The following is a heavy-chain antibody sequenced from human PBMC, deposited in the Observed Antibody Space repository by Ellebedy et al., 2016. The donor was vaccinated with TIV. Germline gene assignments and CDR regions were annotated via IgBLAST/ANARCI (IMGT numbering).Heavy chain of an antibody. CDR1: GGAISSNTYY. V-gene: IGHV4-39*01. Sequence: MPSETLSLTCTVTGGAISSNTYYWAWIRQPPGTGLDWIGRINYSGTTSYNASLKSRIAITVDMSKNQFSLILSSVTAADTAVYYCAKLAFSWGSWFDSWGQGTLVTVSS. D-gene: IGHD2/OR15-2a*01. J-gene: IGHJ5*01. CDR2: INYSGTT. CDR3: AKLAFSWGSWFDS.